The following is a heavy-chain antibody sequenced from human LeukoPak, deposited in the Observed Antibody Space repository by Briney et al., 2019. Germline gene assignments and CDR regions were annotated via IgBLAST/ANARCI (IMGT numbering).Heavy chain of an antibody. V-gene: IGHV3-23*01. CDR3: AKDQPRARTRVYFDY. J-gene: IGHJ4*02. Sequence: QPGGSLRLSCAASGFIFNNHWMIWVRQAPGKGLEWVSAISGSGGSTYYADSVKGRFTISRDNSKNTLYLQMNSLRAEDTAVYYCAKDQPRARTRVYFDYWGQGTLVTVSS. D-gene: IGHD1-26*01. CDR1: GFIFNNHW. CDR2: ISGSGGST.